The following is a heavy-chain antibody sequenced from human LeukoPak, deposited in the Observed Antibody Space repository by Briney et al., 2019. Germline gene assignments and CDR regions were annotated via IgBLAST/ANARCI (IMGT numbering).Heavy chain of an antibody. D-gene: IGHD3-10*01. CDR3: ARGEYGSGSYRDY. CDR2: IYYSGST. CDR1: GGSISSYY. V-gene: IGHV4-59*08. Sequence: SETLPLTCTVSGGSISSYYWSWVRQPPGKGLEWIGYIYYSGSTNYNPSLKSGVTISIETSKKQFSLKLSSVTAADTAVYYCARGEYGSGSYRDYWGQGTLVTVSS. J-gene: IGHJ4*02.